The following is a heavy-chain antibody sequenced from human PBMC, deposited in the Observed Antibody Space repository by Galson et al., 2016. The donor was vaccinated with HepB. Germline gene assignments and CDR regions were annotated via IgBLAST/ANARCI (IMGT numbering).Heavy chain of an antibody. J-gene: IGHJ4*02. V-gene: IGHV3-30*03. D-gene: IGHD5-18*01. CDR1: GFRFSSHG. Sequence: SLRLSCAASGFRFSSHGMHWVRQAPGKGLEWVAFIPYDGSNKFYADSVKGRFTVTRDNSKNTLDLLMNGLRAEDTALYYCSPIQLWSPTDYWGQGTLVTVSS. CDR2: IPYDGSNK. CDR3: SPIQLWSPTDY.